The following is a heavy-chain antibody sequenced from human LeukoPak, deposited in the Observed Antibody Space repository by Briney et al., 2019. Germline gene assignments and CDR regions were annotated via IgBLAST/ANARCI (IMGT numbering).Heavy chain of an antibody. CDR2: IKSKTDGGTT. D-gene: IGHD2-8*01. CDR1: GFTFSNAW. V-gene: IGHV3-15*01. J-gene: IGHJ4*02. CDR3: TTGSLMILDY. Sequence: PGGSLRLSCAASGFTFSNAWLSWVRQAPGQGLEGVGRIKSKTDGGTTDYAAPVKGRFTISRDDSKNTLYLQRNSLKTEDTAVYYCTTGSLMILDYWGQGSLVTVYS.